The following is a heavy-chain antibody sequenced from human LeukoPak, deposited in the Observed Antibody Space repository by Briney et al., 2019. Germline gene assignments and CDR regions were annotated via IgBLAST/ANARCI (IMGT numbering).Heavy chain of an antibody. D-gene: IGHD2/OR15-2a*01. CDR1: GDSVSGNSAVA. CDR3: ARGRNSGFDY. Sequence: SQTLSLTCAISGDSVSGNSAVAWNWLRQSPSRGLEWLGRTYYRSKRNNDYAVSVESRITINPDTSKNQFSLHLNSVTPEDTAVYYCARGRNSGFDYWGQGTLVTVSS. CDR2: TYYRSKRNN. V-gene: IGHV6-1*01. J-gene: IGHJ4*02.